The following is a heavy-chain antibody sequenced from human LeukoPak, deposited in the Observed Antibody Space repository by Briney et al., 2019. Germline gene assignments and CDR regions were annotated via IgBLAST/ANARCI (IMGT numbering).Heavy chain of an antibody. CDR1: GGFISSSSYY. D-gene: IGHD2-15*01. CDR2: IFYSGNT. V-gene: IGHV4-39*07. CDR3: ARGRVRCSGGSCYYWFDP. Sequence: SETLSLTCTVSGGFISSSSYYWGWIRQPPGKGLEWIGSIFYSGNTYSNPSLKSRVTISVDTSKNQFSLRLSSVTAADTAVYYCARGRVRCSGGSCYYWFDPWGQGTLVTVSS. J-gene: IGHJ5*02.